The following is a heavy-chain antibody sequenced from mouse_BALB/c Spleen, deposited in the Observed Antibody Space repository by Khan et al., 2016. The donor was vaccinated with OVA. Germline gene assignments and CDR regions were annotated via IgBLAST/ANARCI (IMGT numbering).Heavy chain of an antibody. Sequence: VQLQQSGAELARPGASVKLSCKASGYTFTSYWMQWVKQRPGQGLEWIGAIYPGDGDTRYTQKFKGKATLTDDKSSSTAYMQLSSLASEDSAVYYWARGGYGNRYYAMDYWGQGTSVTVSS. D-gene: IGHD2-10*02. CDR1: GYTFTSYW. J-gene: IGHJ4*01. V-gene: IGHV1-87*01. CDR2: IYPGDGDT. CDR3: ARGGYGNRYYAMDY.